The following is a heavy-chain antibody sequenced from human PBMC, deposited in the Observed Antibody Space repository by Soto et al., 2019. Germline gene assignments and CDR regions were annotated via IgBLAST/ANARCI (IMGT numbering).Heavy chain of an antibody. V-gene: IGHV4-59*01. D-gene: IGHD7-27*01. CDR1: GGSISSYY. J-gene: IGHJ1*01. Sequence: SETLSLTCTVSGGSISSYYWSWIRQPPGEGLEWIGYIYYSGSTNYNPSLKSRVTISVDTSKNQFSLKLSSVTAADTAVYYCARGWGGYFQHWGQGTLVTVSS. CDR2: IYYSGST. CDR3: ARGWGGYFQH.